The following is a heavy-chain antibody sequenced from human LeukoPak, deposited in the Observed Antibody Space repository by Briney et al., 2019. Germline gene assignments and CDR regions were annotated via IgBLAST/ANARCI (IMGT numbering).Heavy chain of an antibody. J-gene: IGHJ5*02. CDR1: GGSFSGYY. D-gene: IGHD6-19*01. CDR2: SNQSGST. CDR3: ARGLSSSGWYGMFDP. Sequence: PSETLSLTCAVYGGSFSGYYWSWIRQPPGKGLEWIGESNQSGSTNNNPSLKSRVTISVDTSKNQFSLKLNSVTAADTAVYYCARGLSSSGWYGMFDPWGQGTLVTVSS. V-gene: IGHV4-34*01.